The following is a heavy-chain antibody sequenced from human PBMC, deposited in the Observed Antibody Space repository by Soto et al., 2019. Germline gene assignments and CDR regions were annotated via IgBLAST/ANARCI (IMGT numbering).Heavy chain of an antibody. CDR1: GFTFSSYE. D-gene: IGHD3-16*02. J-gene: IGHJ6*02. V-gene: IGHV3-48*03. CDR2: ISSSGSTI. CDR3: ARDRGYDYVWGSYRPHYGMDV. Sequence: EVQLVESGGGLVQPGGSLRLSCAASGFTFSSYEMYWVRQAPGKGLEWVSYISSSGSTIYYADSVKGRFTISRDNAKNSLYLQMNSLRAEDTAVYYCARDRGYDYVWGSYRPHYGMDVWGQGTTVTVSS.